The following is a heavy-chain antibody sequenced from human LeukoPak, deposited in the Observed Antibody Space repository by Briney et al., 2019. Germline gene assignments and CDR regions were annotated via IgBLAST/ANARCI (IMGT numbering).Heavy chain of an antibody. D-gene: IGHD6-13*01. Sequence: SETLSLTCTVSGGSISSHYWSWIRQPPGKGLEWIGYIYYSGSTNYNPSLKSRATISVDTSKNQFSLKLSSVTAADTAVYYCAREGVGYSSSWPYFDYWGQGTLVTVSS. CDR3: AREGVGYSSSWPYFDY. CDR1: GGSISSHY. CDR2: IYYSGST. V-gene: IGHV4-59*11. J-gene: IGHJ4*02.